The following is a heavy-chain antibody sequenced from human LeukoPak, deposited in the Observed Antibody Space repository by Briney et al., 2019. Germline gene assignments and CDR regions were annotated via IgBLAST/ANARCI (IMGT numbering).Heavy chain of an antibody. D-gene: IGHD6-13*01. V-gene: IGHV4-38-2*02. J-gene: IGHJ4*02. CDR2: MHHSGST. Sequence: PSETLSLTCRVSLYSMNSGYYWGWIRQSPGKGLEWIGSMHHSGSTDFNPSLRSRVTISGDTSKNQFFLELTSMTVADTAVYYCAREGIAADFDYWGQGTLVTVSS. CDR1: LYSMNSGYY. CDR3: AREGIAADFDY.